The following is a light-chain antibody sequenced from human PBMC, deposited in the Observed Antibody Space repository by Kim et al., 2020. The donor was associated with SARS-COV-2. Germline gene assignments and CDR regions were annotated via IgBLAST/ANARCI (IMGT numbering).Light chain of an antibody. CDR2: GKN. J-gene: IGLJ3*02. CDR1: SLRSSY. V-gene: IGLV3-19*01. Sequence: LGQTVRITCQGHSLRSSYASWYQQKPGQAPVLVIYGKNTRPSGIPARFSGSSSGNTASLTITGAQAEDEADYYCNSRDSSGNHWVFGGGTQLTVL. CDR3: NSRDSSGNHWV.